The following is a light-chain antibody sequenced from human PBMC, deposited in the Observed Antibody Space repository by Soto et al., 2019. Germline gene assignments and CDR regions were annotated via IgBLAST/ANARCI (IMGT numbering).Light chain of an antibody. Sequence: DIQMTQSPSSLPASIGDRVTITCRASQSINSYLNWYQQKPGKAPTLLIYAASNLRSGVPSRFSGGGSGTDFTLTISSLQPEDFATYYCQQSHSTPATFGRGTKVDIK. J-gene: IGKJ3*01. CDR3: QQSHSTPAT. V-gene: IGKV1-39*01. CDR2: AAS. CDR1: QSINSY.